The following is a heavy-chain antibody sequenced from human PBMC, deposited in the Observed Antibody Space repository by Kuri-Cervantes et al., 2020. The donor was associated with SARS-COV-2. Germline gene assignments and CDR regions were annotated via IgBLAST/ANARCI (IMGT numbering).Heavy chain of an antibody. CDR3: VRDGDHWNFDC. CDR2: INSDGSST. CDR1: GFTFSGHW. V-gene: IGHV3-74*01. J-gene: IGHJ4*02. D-gene: IGHD1-1*01. Sequence: GESLKISCAASGFTFSGHWIHWVRQAPGKGLVWVSRINSDGSSTSYADSVKGRFTLSRDNAKNMLFLQMNSLRAEDTAVYYCVRDGDHWNFDCWGQGTRVTVSS.